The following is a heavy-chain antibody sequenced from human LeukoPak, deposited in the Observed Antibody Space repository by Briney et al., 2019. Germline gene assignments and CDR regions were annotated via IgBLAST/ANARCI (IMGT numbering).Heavy chain of an antibody. D-gene: IGHD1-26*01. CDR2: IFLRIRAP. CDR1: GGXFSNYG. J-gene: IGHJ4*02. V-gene: IGHV1-69*06. CDR3: ARGSSGSHTFDD. Sequence: GASVRVSCKSSGGXFSNYGFTWVRQAPGQGLEWMGVIFLRIRAPPYAQRFQDRMTITADRSANTTYLDLTGLTSDDTAVYYCARGSSGSHTFDDWGQGTLVVVSS.